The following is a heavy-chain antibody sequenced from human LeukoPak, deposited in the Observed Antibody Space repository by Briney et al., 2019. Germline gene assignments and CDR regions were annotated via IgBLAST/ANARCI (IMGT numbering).Heavy chain of an antibody. CDR2: INPSGGST. D-gene: IGHD1-1*01. J-gene: IGHJ4*02. CDR3: ARSGTSYYFDY. V-gene: IGHV1-46*01. CDR1: GYTFTSYY. Sequence: ASVTVSCTASGYTFTSYYMHWVRQAPGQGLEWMGIINPSGGSTSYAQKFQGRVTMTRDTSTSTVYMELSSLRSEDTAVYYCARSGTSYYFDYWGQGTLVTVSS.